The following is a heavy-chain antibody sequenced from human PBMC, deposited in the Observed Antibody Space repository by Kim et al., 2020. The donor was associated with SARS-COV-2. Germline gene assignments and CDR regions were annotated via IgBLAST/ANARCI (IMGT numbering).Heavy chain of an antibody. V-gene: IGHV4-31*03. CDR3: ARAKNMIVVVIGAFDI. D-gene: IGHD3-22*01. Sequence: SETLSLTCTVSGGSISSGGHYWSWIRQHPGKGLEWIGYIYYSGSTYYNPSLKSRVTISVDTSKNQFSLKLSSVTAADTAVYYCARAKNMIVVVIGAFDIWGQGTMVTVSS. J-gene: IGHJ3*02. CDR2: IYYSGST. CDR1: GGSISSGGHY.